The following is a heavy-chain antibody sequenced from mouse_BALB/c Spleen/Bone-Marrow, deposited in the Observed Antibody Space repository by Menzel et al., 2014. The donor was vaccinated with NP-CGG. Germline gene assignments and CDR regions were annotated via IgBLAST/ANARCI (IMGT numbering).Heavy chain of an antibody. D-gene: IGHD1-1*01. CDR1: GNTFTNYW. CDR2: IYPGDGDT. V-gene: IGHV1-87*01. Sequence: VKLQESGAELARPGASVKLSCKASGNTFTNYWMEWIKQRPGQGLEWIGAIYPGDGDTRYTQKFKGKATLTADKSSSTAYMQLSSLASEDSAVYYCARGDYYYFDYWGQGATLTVSS. CDR3: ARGDYYYFDY. J-gene: IGHJ2*01.